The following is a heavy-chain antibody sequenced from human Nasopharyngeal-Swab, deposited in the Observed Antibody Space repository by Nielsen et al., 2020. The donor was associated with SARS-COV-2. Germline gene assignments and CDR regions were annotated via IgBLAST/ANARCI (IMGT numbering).Heavy chain of an antibody. J-gene: IGHJ4*02. CDR2: INAGNGNT. CDR1: GYTFTSYA. CDR3: ARDVDTAMVFDY. D-gene: IGHD5-18*01. V-gene: IGHV1-3*01. Sequence: ASVKVPCKASGYTFTSYAMHWVRQAPGQRLEWMGWINAGNGNTKYSQKFQGRVTITRDTSASTAYMELSSLRSEDTAVYYCARDVDTAMVFDYWGQGTLVTVSS.